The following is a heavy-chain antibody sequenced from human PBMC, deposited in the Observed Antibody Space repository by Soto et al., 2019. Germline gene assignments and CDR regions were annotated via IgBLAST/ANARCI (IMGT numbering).Heavy chain of an antibody. CDR2: ISSGWDTI. D-gene: IGHD3-10*01. Sequence: PGVSLRLSCGASGFTFSDFTMNWVRQDPGTGLEGVSYISSGWDTIYYADLVKVRFTSSRDTAYNSLYLQMSSLRDEDPSVDYCPRGTALPFVHGDQGTLVTVFS. V-gene: IGHV3-48*02. J-gene: IGHJ4*01. CDR3: PRGTALPFVH. CDR1: GFTFSDFT.